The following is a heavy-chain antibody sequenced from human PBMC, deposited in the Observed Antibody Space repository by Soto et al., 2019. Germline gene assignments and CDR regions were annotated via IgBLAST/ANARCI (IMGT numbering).Heavy chain of an antibody. V-gene: IGHV3-66*01. J-gene: IGHJ4*02. Sequence: DVQLVESGGGLVQPGASLRLSCAASGVTVRNNYMGCVRQAPGKGLEWVSIIYSGGDTSYPDSVKGRSTISRDNCKTMMYLQMNSLRAEGTAVYYCARKRPETAIGFWGQGTLVSVSS. D-gene: IGHD5-18*01. CDR1: GVTVRNNY. CDR3: ARKRPETAIGF. CDR2: IYSGGDT.